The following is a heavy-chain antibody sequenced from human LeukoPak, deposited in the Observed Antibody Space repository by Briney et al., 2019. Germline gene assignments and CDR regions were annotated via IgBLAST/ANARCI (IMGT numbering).Heavy chain of an antibody. CDR2: IYPGDSDT. CDR1: GYSFISYW. CDR3: ARQSGYDLYHFDR. V-gene: IGHV5-51*01. Sequence: GESLKISCKGSGYSFISYWIGWVRQMPGKGLEWMGFIYPGDSDTRYSPSFQGQVTISADKSISTAYLQWSSLKASDTAMYYCARQSGYDLYHFDRWGQGTLVTVSS. D-gene: IGHD5-12*01. J-gene: IGHJ4*02.